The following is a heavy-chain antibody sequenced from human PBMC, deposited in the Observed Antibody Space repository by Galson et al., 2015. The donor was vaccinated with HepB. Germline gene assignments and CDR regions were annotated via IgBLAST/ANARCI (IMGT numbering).Heavy chain of an antibody. D-gene: IGHD2-21*02. CDR2: INPNSGGT. CDR3: ARDLESTAAFDI. Sequence: SVKVSCKASGYTFTGYYMHWVRQAPGQGLEWMGWINPNSGGTNYAQKFQGRVTMTRDTSISTAYMELSRLRSDDTAVYYCARDLESTAAFDIWGQGTMVTVSS. V-gene: IGHV1-2*02. CDR1: GYTFTGYY. J-gene: IGHJ3*02.